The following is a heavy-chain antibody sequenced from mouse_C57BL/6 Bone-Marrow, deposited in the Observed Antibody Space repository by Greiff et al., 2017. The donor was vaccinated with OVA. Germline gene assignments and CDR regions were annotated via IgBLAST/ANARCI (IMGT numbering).Heavy chain of an antibody. CDR1: GFTFSSYA. CDR2: ISDGGSYT. CDR3: ASEAKSSIYCIALDY. V-gene: IGHV5-4*01. Sequence: EVQVVESGGGLVKPGGSLKLSCAASGFTFSSYAMSWVRQTPEKRLEWVATISDGGSYTYYPDNVKGRFTITSDNANNNLYLQMSHLKSEDTAMYYCASEAKSSIYCIALDYWGQGTSVTVSS. J-gene: IGHJ4*01. D-gene: IGHD2-1*01.